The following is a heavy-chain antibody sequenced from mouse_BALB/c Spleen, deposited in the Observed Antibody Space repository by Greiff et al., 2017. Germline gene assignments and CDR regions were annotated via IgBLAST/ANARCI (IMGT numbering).Heavy chain of an antibody. Sequence: EVQLQESGGDLVKPGGSLKLSCAASGFTFSSYGMSWVRQTPDKRLEWVATISSGGSYTYYPDSVKGRFTISRDNAKNTLYLQMSSLKSEDTAMYYCATGYDEGFAYWGQGTLVTVSA. J-gene: IGHJ3*01. CDR1: GFTFSSYG. D-gene: IGHD2-14*01. CDR2: ISSGGSYT. CDR3: ATGYDEGFAY. V-gene: IGHV5-6*01.